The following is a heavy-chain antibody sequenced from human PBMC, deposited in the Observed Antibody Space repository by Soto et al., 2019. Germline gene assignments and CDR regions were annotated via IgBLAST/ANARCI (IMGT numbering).Heavy chain of an antibody. Sequence: EVQLVESGGGLVKPGESLRLSCAASGFTFSSYSMNWVRQAPGKGLEWVSSISSSRGYVSYADSVKGRFTISRDNAKNSLYLQMDSLRVEDTAVYYCARGRSLNTNMDYWGQGTLVTVSS. CDR1: GFTFSSYS. D-gene: IGHD2-15*01. CDR2: ISSSRGYV. CDR3: ARGRSLNTNMDY. V-gene: IGHV3-21*01. J-gene: IGHJ4*02.